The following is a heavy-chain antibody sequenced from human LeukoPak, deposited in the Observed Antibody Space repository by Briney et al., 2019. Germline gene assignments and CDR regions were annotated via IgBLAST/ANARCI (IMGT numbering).Heavy chain of an antibody. CDR2: IYYSGST. V-gene: IGHV4-39*07. Sequence: PSETLSLTCTVSGGSISSSSYYWGWIRQPPGKGLEWIGSIYYSGSTYYNPSLKSRVTISVDTSKNQFSLKLSSVTAADTAVYYCAMSFHGGNSLATWGQGTLVTVSS. J-gene: IGHJ5*02. CDR1: GGSISSSSYY. CDR3: AMSFHGGNSLAT. D-gene: IGHD4-23*01.